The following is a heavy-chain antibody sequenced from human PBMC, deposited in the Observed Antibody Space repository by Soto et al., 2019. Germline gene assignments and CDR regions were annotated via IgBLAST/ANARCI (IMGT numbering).Heavy chain of an antibody. D-gene: IGHD6-6*01. J-gene: IGHJ6*02. V-gene: IGHV4-34*01. Sequence: SETLSLTCAVYGGSFSGYYWSWIRQPPGKGLEWIGEINHSGSTNYNPSLKSRVTISVDTSKNQFSLKLSSVTAADTAVYYCAREYHSSSAYYYYYGMDVWGQGTTVTVSS. CDR2: INHSGST. CDR1: GGSFSGYY. CDR3: AREYHSSSAYYYYYGMDV.